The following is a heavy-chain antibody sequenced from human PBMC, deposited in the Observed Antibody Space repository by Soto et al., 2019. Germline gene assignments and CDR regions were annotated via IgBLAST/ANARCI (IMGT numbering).Heavy chain of an antibody. CDR1: GITSTTYA. Sequence: QVQLVQSGAEVKKPGASVKVSCKASGITSTTYAIHWVRQAPGHGLEWMGWINTGNGNTRYSQRFLGRVSLTTDTSTSTASMDLSSLTSEDTDVYYCARAISGYVTWGQGTLITVSS. CDR2: INTGNGNT. D-gene: IGHD5-12*01. V-gene: IGHV1-3*04. J-gene: IGHJ5*02. CDR3: ARAISGYVT.